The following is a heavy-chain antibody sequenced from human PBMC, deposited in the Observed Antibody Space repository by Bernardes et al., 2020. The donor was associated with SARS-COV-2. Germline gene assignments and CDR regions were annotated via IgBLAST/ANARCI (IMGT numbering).Heavy chain of an antibody. CDR3: ARGAMEGEVLNWLDP. Sequence: SEALSLTCTVSGGSLSSVDYYWSWVLQFPGKGLEWIGYIFHSGITYYNPSLKNRVTISVDTSKNQFSLKVNSVTAADTAMYYCARGAMEGEVLNWLDPWGQGTWVTVSS. CDR1: GGSLSSVDYY. D-gene: IGHD3-16*01. V-gene: IGHV4-31*03. CDR2: IFHSGIT. J-gene: IGHJ5*02.